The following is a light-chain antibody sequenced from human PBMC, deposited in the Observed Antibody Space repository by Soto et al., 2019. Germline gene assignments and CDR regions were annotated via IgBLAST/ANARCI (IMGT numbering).Light chain of an antibody. J-gene: IGLJ1*01. CDR2: EVS. CDR1: NRVVGGYNY. CDR3: SSYAGSNNFV. V-gene: IGLV2-8*01. Sequence: QAVLTQPPSASRSPGQSVTISRPGTNRVVGGYNYVSWYQQHPGKAPKLMIYEVSKRPSGVPDRFSGSKSGNTASLTVSGLQAEDEADYYCSSYAGSNNFVFGTGTKVTVL.